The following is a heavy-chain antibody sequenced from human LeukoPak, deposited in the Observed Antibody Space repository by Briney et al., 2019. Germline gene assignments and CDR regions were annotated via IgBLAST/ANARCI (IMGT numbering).Heavy chain of an antibody. J-gene: IGHJ4*02. CDR2: IYYSGST. CDR3: ARGPLIEYYDSDY. CDR1: GGSVSSGSYY. Sequence: PSETLSLTRTVSGGSVSSGSYYWSWIRQPPGKGLEWIGYIYYSGSTNYNPSLKSRVTISVDTSKNQFSLKLSSVTAADTAVYYCARGPLIEYYDSDYWGQGTLVTVSS. D-gene: IGHD3-10*01. V-gene: IGHV4-61*01.